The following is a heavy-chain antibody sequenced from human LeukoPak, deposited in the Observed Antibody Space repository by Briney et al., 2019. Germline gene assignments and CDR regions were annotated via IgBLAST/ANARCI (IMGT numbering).Heavy chain of an antibody. Sequence: EASVKVSCKASGGTFSSYAISWVRQAPGQGLEWMGGIIPIFGTANYAQKFQGRVTITADESTSTAYMELSSLRSEDTAVYYCARDFSSGWYYFDYWGQGTLVTVSS. CDR3: ARDFSSGWYYFDY. CDR2: IIPIFGTA. V-gene: IGHV1-69*13. CDR1: GGTFSSYA. J-gene: IGHJ4*02. D-gene: IGHD6-19*01.